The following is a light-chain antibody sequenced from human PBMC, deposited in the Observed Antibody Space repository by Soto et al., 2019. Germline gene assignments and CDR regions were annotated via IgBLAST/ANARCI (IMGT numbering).Light chain of an antibody. Sequence: EIEMTQSPATLSVSPGERATLSCRASQSVTSNFAWYQQKPGQAPRLLIYGASTRATGIPDRFSGSGSGTEFTLTISSLQSEDFAVYYCQQYNNWPSITFGQGTRLEIK. CDR1: QSVTSN. V-gene: IGKV3-15*01. J-gene: IGKJ5*01. CDR2: GAS. CDR3: QQYNNWPSIT.